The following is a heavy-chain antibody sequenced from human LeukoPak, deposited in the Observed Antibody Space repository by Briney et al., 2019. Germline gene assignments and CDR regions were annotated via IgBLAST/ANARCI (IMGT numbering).Heavy chain of an antibody. Sequence: SETLSLTCTVSGGSISSYYWSWIRQPPGKGLEWIGYIYYSGSTNYNPSLKSRVTISVDTSKNQFSLKLSSVTAADTAMYYCARDSTDYYRVLDNWGQGTLVTVSS. J-gene: IGHJ4*02. CDR2: IYYSGST. CDR1: GGSISSYY. V-gene: IGHV4-59*01. D-gene: IGHD2-21*02. CDR3: ARDSTDYYRVLDN.